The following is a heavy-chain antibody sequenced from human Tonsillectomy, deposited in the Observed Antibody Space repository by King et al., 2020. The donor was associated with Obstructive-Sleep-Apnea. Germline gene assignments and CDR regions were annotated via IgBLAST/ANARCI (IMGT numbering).Heavy chain of an antibody. CDR2: VKSKTDGGTT. Sequence: VQLVESGGGLVKPGGSLRLSCAASGFTFRNAWMTWVRQAPGKGLEWVGRVKSKTDGGTTDYAAPVKGRFTISRDDSKNTLYLQVNSLKTEDTAVYYCIIGPQGYGMGVWGQGTTVTVSS. J-gene: IGHJ6*02. CDR3: IIGPQGYGMGV. V-gene: IGHV3-15*01. CDR1: GFTFRNAW.